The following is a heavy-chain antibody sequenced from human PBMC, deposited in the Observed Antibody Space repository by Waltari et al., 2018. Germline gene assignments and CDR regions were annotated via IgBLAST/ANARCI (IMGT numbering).Heavy chain of an antibody. V-gene: IGHV3-9*01. CDR3: AKPQWLSPDAFDI. CDR2: ISWNSGRL. J-gene: IGHJ3*02. Sequence: EVQLVESGGGLVQPGRSLRLSCAASGLTFDDYAMHWVRQAPGKGLEWVSGISWNSGRLVYADSVKGRFTISRDNAKNSLHLQMNSLRAEDTALYYCAKPQWLSPDAFDIWGQGTMVTVSS. CDR1: GLTFDDYA. D-gene: IGHD6-19*01.